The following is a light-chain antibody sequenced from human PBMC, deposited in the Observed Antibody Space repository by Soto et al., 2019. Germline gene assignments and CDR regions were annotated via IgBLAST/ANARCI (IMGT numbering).Light chain of an antibody. CDR1: SSDVGAYN. J-gene: IGLJ1*01. V-gene: IGLV2-14*01. CDR2: DVN. Sequence: QSVLTQPASVSGSPGQSIAISCTGTSSDVGAYNVSWYQQHPGKAPKVMIYDVNNRPSGVSDRFSGSKSGNTASLTISGLQADDEADYYCSSYTTGSLYVFGSGTKVTVL. CDR3: SSYTTGSLYV.